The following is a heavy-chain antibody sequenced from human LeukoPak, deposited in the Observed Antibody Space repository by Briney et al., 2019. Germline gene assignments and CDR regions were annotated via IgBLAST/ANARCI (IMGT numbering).Heavy chain of an antibody. Sequence: GGSLRLSCAASGFTFSSYGMHWVRQAPGKGLEWVAVIWYGGSNKYYADSVKGRFTISRDNSKNTLYLQMNSLRAEDTAVYYCAKDRGGYCSSTSCPAGIDYWGQGTLVTVSS. CDR1: GFTFSSYG. J-gene: IGHJ4*02. CDR3: AKDRGGYCSSTSCPAGIDY. V-gene: IGHV3-30*02. D-gene: IGHD2-2*01. CDR2: IWYGGSNK.